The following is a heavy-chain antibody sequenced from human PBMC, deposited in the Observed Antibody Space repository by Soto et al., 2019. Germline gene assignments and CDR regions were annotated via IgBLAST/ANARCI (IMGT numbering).Heavy chain of an antibody. D-gene: IGHD6-19*01. CDR3: ARAPYSSGWYDYYYGMDV. CDR2: ITSGNTR. V-gene: IGHV3-11*01. CDR1: GFTFSDYY. Sequence: QVQLVESGGGLVKPGGSLRLSCAASGFTFSDYYMSWIRQAPGKGLEWVSYITSGNTRYYADSVKGRFTISRDNAKNSLDLQMNSLRAEDTAVSYWARAPYSSGWYDYYYGMDVWGHGTTVTVSS. J-gene: IGHJ6*02.